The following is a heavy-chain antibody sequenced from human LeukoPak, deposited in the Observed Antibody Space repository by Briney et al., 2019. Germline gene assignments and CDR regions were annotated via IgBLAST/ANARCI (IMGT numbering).Heavy chain of an antibody. CDR2: IYYSGTT. D-gene: IGHD3-10*01. CDR3: AKFEEFGRNPHYLDV. CDR1: GGSTSGYH. J-gene: IGHJ6*03. V-gene: IGHV4-59*03. Sequence: SETLSLTCSVSGGSTSGYHWSWIRQTPGKGLEWIGHIYYSGTTYYNPSLESRVTISIDTSKNQFSLKLSSVTAADTAIYYCAKFEEFGRNPHYLDVWGKGTTVIASS.